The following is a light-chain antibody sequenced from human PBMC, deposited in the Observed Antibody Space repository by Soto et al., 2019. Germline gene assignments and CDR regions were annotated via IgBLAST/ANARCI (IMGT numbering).Light chain of an antibody. CDR2: DAS. J-gene: IGKJ4*01. CDR3: QQRSNCLLT. CDR1: QGVSSY. Sequence: EIVLTQSPATLSLSPGERATLSCRASQGVSSYLAWYQQKPGQAPRLLIYDASNRATGIPARFSGSGPGTQFTLTISSLEPEDFAIYYCQQRSNCLLTFGGGTKVEIK. V-gene: IGKV3D-11*01.